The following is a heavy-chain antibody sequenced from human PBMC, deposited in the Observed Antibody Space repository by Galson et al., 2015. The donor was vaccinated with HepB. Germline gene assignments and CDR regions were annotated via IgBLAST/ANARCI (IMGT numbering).Heavy chain of an antibody. J-gene: IGHJ4*02. CDR2: ISWNSGNL. V-gene: IGHV3-9*01. CDR1: GFTFDDYT. D-gene: IGHD4-23*01. Sequence: SLRLSCAASGFTFDDYTMHWVRQTPGKGRGGVTGISWNSGNLAYPDSGRGRFTISRDNAKNSLNLRMNSLRPEDTALYYCAKDMGYGGNHLGFDSRGQGTLVTVSS. CDR3: AKDMGYGGNHLGFDS.